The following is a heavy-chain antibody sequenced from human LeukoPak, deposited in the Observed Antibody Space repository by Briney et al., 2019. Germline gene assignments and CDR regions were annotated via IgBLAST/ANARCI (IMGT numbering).Heavy chain of an antibody. J-gene: IGHJ4*02. CDR3: AKDPGYDFWSAYYTDY. V-gene: IGHV3-30*04. D-gene: IGHD3-3*01. CDR1: GFTFSSYA. Sequence: GGSLRLSCAASGFTFSSYAMHWVRQAPGKGLEWVAVISYDGSNKYYADSVKGRFTISRDNSKNTLYLQMNSLRAEDTALYYCAKDPGYDFWSAYYTDYWGQGTLVTVSS. CDR2: ISYDGSNK.